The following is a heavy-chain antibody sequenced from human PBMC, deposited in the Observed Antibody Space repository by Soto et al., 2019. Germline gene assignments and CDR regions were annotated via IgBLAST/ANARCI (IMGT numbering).Heavy chain of an antibody. D-gene: IGHD3-22*01. CDR1: GGTFSSYA. J-gene: IGHJ4*02. CDR2: IIPIFGTA. V-gene: IGHV1-69*13. Sequence: AASVKVSCKASGGTFSSYAISWVRQAPGQGLEWMGGIIPIFGTANYAQKFQGRVTITADESTSTAYMELSSLRSEDTAVYYCALNYDSSGYYEYWGQGTLVTVSS. CDR3: ALNYDSSGYYEY.